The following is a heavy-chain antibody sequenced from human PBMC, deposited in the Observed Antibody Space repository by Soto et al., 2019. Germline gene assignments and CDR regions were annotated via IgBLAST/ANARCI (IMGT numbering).Heavy chain of an antibody. CDR1: GVSSSSYY. Sequence: QVQLQESGPGLVKPSETLSLTCTVSGVSSSSYYWSWIRQPAGKGLEWIGRIYTSGSTNYNPSRTCRVTMSVDTSKNQYSLKLSSVTAADTAVYYCAREGIAVAGTYPPYHWGQGTLVTVSS. V-gene: IGHV4-4*07. CDR3: AREGIAVAGTYPPYH. J-gene: IGHJ5*02. D-gene: IGHD6-19*01. CDR2: IYTSGST.